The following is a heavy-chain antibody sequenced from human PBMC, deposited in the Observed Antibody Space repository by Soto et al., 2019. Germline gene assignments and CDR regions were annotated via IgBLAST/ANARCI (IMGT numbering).Heavy chain of an antibody. CDR3: AKGGTYYFES. CDR1: GASIMNFY. Sequence: LTCRFXGASIMNFYLSCIWQSDGKGLEWIGRLYTRGTTDYNPSLKIRVTMSIDTSKNRVSLSLTSVTAADTAVYYCAKGGTYYFESWGQG. J-gene: IGHJ4*02. CDR2: LYTRGTT. V-gene: IGHV4-4*07. D-gene: IGHD3-16*01.